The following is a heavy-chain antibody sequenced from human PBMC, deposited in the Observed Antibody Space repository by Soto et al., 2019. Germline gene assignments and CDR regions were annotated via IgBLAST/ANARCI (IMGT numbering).Heavy chain of an antibody. D-gene: IGHD5-18*01. Sequence: GGSLRLSCAASGFTFSSYGMHWVRQAPGKGLEWVAVISYDGSNKYYADSVKGRFTISRDNSKNTLYLQMNSLRAEDTAVYYCAKVGVRGYSMNWYFDLWGRGTLVTVSS. V-gene: IGHV3-30*18. CDR2: ISYDGSNK. CDR1: GFTFSSYG. J-gene: IGHJ2*01. CDR3: AKVGVRGYSMNWYFDL.